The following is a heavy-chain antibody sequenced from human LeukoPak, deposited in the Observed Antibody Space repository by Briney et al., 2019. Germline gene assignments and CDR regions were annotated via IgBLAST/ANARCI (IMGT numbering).Heavy chain of an antibody. V-gene: IGHV3-23*01. CDR1: GFTFNDYA. J-gene: IGHJ5*02. CDR2: ISGSGGST. D-gene: IGHD1-26*01. Sequence: GGSLRLSCAASGFTFNDYAMNWVRQAPGKGLEWVSAISGSGGSTYYADSVKGRFTISRDNSKNTLYLQMNSLRAEDTAVYYCAKHGKGGSYYLGNWFDPWGQGTLVTVSS. CDR3: AKHGKGGSYYLGNWFDP.